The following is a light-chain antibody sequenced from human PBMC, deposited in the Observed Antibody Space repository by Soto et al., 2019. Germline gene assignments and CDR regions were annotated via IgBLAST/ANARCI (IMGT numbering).Light chain of an antibody. CDR1: QSVSSN. CDR3: QLYNNWPQT. J-gene: IGKJ1*01. CDR2: GAS. Sequence: EIVMTQSPATLSVSPGERATLSCRASQSVSSNLAWYQQKPGQAPRLLIYGASTRATGIPARFSGSGSGTEFTLSISSLQSEPFAVYYCQLYNNWPQTFGQGTKVEIK. V-gene: IGKV3-15*01.